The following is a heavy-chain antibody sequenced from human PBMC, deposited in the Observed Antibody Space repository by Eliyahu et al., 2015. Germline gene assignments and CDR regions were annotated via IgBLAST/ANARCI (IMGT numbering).Heavy chain of an antibody. CDR2: MYNGGST. V-gene: IGHV3-53*01. CDR1: GFXVSSNY. J-gene: IGHJ4*01. CDR3: ARDLGSYKRAFDY. Sequence: VQLVESGGGLIQPGGSLRLSCAVXGFXVSSNYMSWVRQXPGKGLEWVSVMYNGGSTYYTDSVKGRFTISRDNSKNTLYLQMNSLRAEDTAVYYCARDLGSYKRAFDYWGQGILVTVSS. D-gene: IGHD3-10*01.